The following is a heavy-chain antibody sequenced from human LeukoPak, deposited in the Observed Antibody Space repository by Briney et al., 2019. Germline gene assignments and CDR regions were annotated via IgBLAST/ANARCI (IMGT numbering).Heavy chain of an antibody. CDR2: ISYDGSNK. Sequence: GGSLRLSCAASGFTFSSYGMHWVRQAPGKGLEWVAVISYDGSNKYYADSVKGRFTISRDNSKNTLYLQMNSLRAEDTAVYYCAKDRRDIVVVVAATRPYGMDVWGQGTTVTVSS. V-gene: IGHV3-30*18. J-gene: IGHJ6*02. CDR1: GFTFSSYG. CDR3: AKDRRDIVVVVAATRPYGMDV. D-gene: IGHD2-15*01.